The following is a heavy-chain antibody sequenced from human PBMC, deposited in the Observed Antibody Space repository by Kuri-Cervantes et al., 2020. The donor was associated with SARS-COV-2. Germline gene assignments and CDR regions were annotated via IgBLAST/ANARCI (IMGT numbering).Heavy chain of an antibody. CDR2: FDPEDGET. CDR3: ARGAPIVVAVAATPTRTYGMDV. Sequence: ASVKVSCKVSGYTLTELSMHWVRQAPGKGLEWMGGFDPEDGETIYAQKFQGRVTMTEDKSTSTAYMELSSLRSEDTAVYYCARGAPIVVAVAATPTRTYGMDVWGQGTTVTVSS. D-gene: IGHD2-15*01. V-gene: IGHV1-24*01. CDR1: GYTLTELS. J-gene: IGHJ6*02.